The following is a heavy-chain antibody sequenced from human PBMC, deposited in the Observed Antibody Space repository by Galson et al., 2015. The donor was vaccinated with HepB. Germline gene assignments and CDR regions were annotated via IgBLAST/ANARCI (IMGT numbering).Heavy chain of an antibody. CDR1: GYTFTGYY. V-gene: IGHV1-2*02. J-gene: IGHJ5*02. Sequence: SVKVSCKASGYTFTGYYMHWVRQAPGQGLEWMGWINPNSGGTNYAQKFQGRVTMTRDTSISTAYMELSRLRSDDTAVYYCARKAKYSSSGGFWFDPWGQGTLVTVSS. CDR2: INPNSGGT. D-gene: IGHD6-13*01. CDR3: ARKAKYSSSGGFWFDP.